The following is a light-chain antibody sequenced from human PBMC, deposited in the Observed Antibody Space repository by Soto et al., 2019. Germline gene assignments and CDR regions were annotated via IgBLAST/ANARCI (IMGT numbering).Light chain of an antibody. Sequence: QSALTQPASVSGSPGQWITISCTGTSSDVGGYNYVSWYQQHPGKAPKLMIYEVSNRPSGVSNRFSGSKSGNTASLTISGLQAEDEADYYCSSYTSSSTPLVFGTGTKLTVL. J-gene: IGLJ1*01. V-gene: IGLV2-14*01. CDR1: SSDVGGYNY. CDR3: SSYTSSSTPLV. CDR2: EVS.